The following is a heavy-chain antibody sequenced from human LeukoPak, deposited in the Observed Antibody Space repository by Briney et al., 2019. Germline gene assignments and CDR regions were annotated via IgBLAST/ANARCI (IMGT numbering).Heavy chain of an antibody. CDR2: INPNSGGT. V-gene: IGHV1-2*02. J-gene: IGHJ5*02. CDR3: ARAGSGYCSSTSCYDNWFDP. D-gene: IGHD2-2*01. CDR1: GYTFTGYY. Sequence: ASVKVSCKASGYTFTGYYMHWVRQAPGQGLEWMGWINPNSGGTNYAQKFQGRVTMTRDTSISTAYMELSRLRSDDTAVYYCARAGSGYCSSTSCYDNWFDPWGQGTLVTVSS.